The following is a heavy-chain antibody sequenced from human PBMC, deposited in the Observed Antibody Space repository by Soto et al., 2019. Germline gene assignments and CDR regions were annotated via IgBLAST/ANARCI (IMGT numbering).Heavy chain of an antibody. CDR2: IFPGDSDI. Sequence: GESLKISCKVSGYSFSDYWIGWVRQMPGKGLEWMGIIFPGDSDIKYSPSFQGQVIISADKSISTPHLQWSSLEASDTRPYYCGRFGIGGCRGGRCFTSYHYYGMDVWGQGTTVTVSS. V-gene: IGHV5-51*01. CDR3: GRFGIGGCRGGRCFTSYHYYGMDV. CDR1: GYSFSDYW. D-gene: IGHD2-15*01. J-gene: IGHJ6*02.